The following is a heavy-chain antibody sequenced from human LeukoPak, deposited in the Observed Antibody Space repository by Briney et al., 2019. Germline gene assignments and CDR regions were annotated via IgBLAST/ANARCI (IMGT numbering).Heavy chain of an antibody. V-gene: IGHV3-23*01. Sequence: GGSLRPSCAASGFTFSTYVMAWVRQAPGQGLEWGSVISGRGDYTYYADSMKGRFTISRDNSKNSLFLQMNSLRAEDTAVYYCAKGPRSSWYHYGMDVWGKGTTVTVSS. CDR2: ISGRGDYT. CDR1: GFTFSTYV. D-gene: IGHD6-13*01. J-gene: IGHJ6*04. CDR3: AKGPRSSWYHYGMDV.